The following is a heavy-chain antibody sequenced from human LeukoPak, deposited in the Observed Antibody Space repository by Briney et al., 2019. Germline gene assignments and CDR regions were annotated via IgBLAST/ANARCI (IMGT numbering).Heavy chain of an antibody. V-gene: IGHV1-2*02. Sequence: ASMKVSCKASGYTFTGYYIHWVRQAPGQGLEWMGLINPNSGDANYAQKFQGRATMTRDTSISTAYMELTRLRSDDTAVYYCAILVNWSPPPFDYWGQGTLVTVSS. CDR1: GYTFTGYY. CDR3: AILVNWSPPPFDY. CDR2: INPNSGDA. D-gene: IGHD1-1*01. J-gene: IGHJ4*02.